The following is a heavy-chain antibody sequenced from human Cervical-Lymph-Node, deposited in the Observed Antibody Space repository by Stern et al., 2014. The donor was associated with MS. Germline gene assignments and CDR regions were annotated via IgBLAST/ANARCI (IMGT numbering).Heavy chain of an antibody. D-gene: IGHD5-12*01. CDR1: GFTFSSYG. CDR2: IWYDGSNK. CDR3: ARDSGYGGENYFDY. J-gene: IGHJ4*02. V-gene: IGHV3-33*01. Sequence: VQLVESGGGVVQPGRSLRLSCAASGFTFSSYGMHWVRQAPGKGLEWVAVIWYDGSNKYYANSVKGRFTISRDNSKNTLYLQMNSLRAEDTAVYYCARDSGYGGENYFDYWGQGTLVTVSS.